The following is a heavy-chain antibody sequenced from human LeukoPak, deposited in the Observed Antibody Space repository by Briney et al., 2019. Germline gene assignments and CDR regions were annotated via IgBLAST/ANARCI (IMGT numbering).Heavy chain of an antibody. D-gene: IGHD5-12*01. CDR3: ARPGYSGYDRRLYYFDY. Sequence: SETLSLTCAVYGGSFSGYYWSWIRQPPGKGLEWIGVINHSGSTNYNPSLKSRVTISVDTSKNQFSLKLSSVTAADTAVYYCARPGYSGYDRRLYYFDYWGQGTLVTVSS. V-gene: IGHV4-34*01. CDR1: GGSFSGYY. J-gene: IGHJ4*02. CDR2: INHSGST.